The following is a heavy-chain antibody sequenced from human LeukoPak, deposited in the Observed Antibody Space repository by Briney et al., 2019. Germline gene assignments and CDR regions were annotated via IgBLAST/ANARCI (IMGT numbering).Heavy chain of an antibody. D-gene: IGHD3-16*02. Sequence: PSGGSLRLSCAASGFTFDDYGMSWVRQAPGKGLEWVSLISWDGGSTYYADSVKGRFTISRDNGKNSLYLQMNSLRAEDTALYYCAKVGVAHVIDYYYYYMDVWGKGTTVTVSS. J-gene: IGHJ6*03. CDR1: GFTFDDYG. CDR3: AKVGVAHVIDYYYYYMDV. V-gene: IGHV3-43D*03. CDR2: ISWDGGST.